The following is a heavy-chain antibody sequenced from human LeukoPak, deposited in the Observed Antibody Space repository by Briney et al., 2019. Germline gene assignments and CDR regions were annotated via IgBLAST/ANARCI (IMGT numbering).Heavy chain of an antibody. D-gene: IGHD3-10*01. V-gene: IGHV4-61*01. Sequence: SETLSLTCTVSGGSLSTSNYYWSWVRQPPGTGLEWIGYIYYSGSTNSNPSLKSRVTISVDTSKNQFSLNLSSVTAADTAVYYCARVGPGGHMDVWGKGTTVTVSS. J-gene: IGHJ6*03. CDR3: ARVGPGGHMDV. CDR1: GGSLSTSNYY. CDR2: IYYSGST.